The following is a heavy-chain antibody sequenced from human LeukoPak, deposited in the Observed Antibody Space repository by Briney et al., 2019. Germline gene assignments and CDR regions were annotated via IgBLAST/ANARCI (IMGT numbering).Heavy chain of an antibody. J-gene: IGHJ6*02. CDR1: GFTFSSYA. CDR2: ISNSGGST. V-gene: IGHV3-23*01. D-gene: IGHD3-10*01. CDR3: AKEVVRGAYYGMDV. Sequence: GGSLRLSCTASGFTFSSYAMSWVRQAPGKGLGWVSGISNSGGSTYYADPVKGRFTISRDNSKNTLDMQMNSLRVEDTAEYYCAKEVVRGAYYGMDVWGQGTTVTVSS.